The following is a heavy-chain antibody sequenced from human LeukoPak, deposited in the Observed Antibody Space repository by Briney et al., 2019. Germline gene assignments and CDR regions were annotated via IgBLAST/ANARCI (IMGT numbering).Heavy chain of an antibody. CDR2: IYYSGST. J-gene: IGHJ5*02. V-gene: IGHV4-31*03. Sequence: SETLSLTCTVSGGSISSGGYYWSWIRQHPGKGLEWIGYIYYSGSTYYNPSLKSRVTISVDTSKNQLSLKLRSVSAADTAVYYCARAGSGFNWFDPWGQGTLVTVSS. D-gene: IGHD3-3*01. CDR3: ARAGSGFNWFDP. CDR1: GGSISSGGYY.